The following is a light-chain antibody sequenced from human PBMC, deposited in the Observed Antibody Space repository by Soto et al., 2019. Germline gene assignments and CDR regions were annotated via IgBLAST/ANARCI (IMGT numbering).Light chain of an antibody. Sequence: QSVLTQPASVSGSPGQSIAISCTGTSSDVGGYNYVSWYQQHPGKAPKLMIHEVSNRPSGVSDRFSGSKSGNTASLTISGLQADDEADYYCSSHTSYSTRVFATGTKVTVL. CDR1: SSDVGGYNY. CDR2: EVS. CDR3: SSHTSYSTRV. V-gene: IGLV2-14*01. J-gene: IGLJ1*01.